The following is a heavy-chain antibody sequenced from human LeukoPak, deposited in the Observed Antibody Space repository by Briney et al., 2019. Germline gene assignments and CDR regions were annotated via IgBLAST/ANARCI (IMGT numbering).Heavy chain of an antibody. J-gene: IGHJ5*02. CDR3: ARWLKSGNWFDP. Sequence: SSVKVSCKASGYTFTGYYMHWVRQAPGQGLEWMGWINPNSGGTNYAQKFQGRVTMTRDTSISTAYMELSRLRSDDTAVYYCARWLKSGNWFDPWGQGTLVTVSS. V-gene: IGHV1-2*02. D-gene: IGHD1-14*01. CDR1: GYTFTGYY. CDR2: INPNSGGT.